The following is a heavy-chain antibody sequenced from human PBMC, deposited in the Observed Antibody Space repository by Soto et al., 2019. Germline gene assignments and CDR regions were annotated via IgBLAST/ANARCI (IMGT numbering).Heavy chain of an antibody. J-gene: IGHJ4*02. D-gene: IGHD3-10*01. CDR1: GGAFNGYY. CDR2: INHSGTV. Sequence: QVHLQQWGAGLLKPSETLSLTCAVNGGAFNGYYWTWIRQSPGKGLQWIGEINHSGTVDYNPSLKSRLTFSIDTSKKQFSLTLTSVTAADTAVYYCARAGAALVRGSIGGFDYWGQGTLVTVSS. CDR3: ARAGAALVRGSIGGFDY. V-gene: IGHV4-34*01.